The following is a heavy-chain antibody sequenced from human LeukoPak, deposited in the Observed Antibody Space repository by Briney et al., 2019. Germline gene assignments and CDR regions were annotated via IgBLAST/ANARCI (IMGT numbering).Heavy chain of an antibody. J-gene: IGHJ4*02. Sequence: GGSLRLSCVASGFTFSNYGMHWVRQAPGKGLEWVAFIRYDGSNKYSADSVKGRFTISRDNSKSTLYLQMDSLRAEDTAVYYCAKERELGTRGYFDYWGQGTLVTVSS. CDR3: AKERELGTRGYFDY. CDR1: GFTFSNYG. CDR2: IRYDGSNK. V-gene: IGHV3-30*02. D-gene: IGHD1-26*01.